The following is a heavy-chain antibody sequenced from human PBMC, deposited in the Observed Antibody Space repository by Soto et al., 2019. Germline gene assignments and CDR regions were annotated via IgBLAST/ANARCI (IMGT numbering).Heavy chain of an antibody. V-gene: IGHV5-51*01. CDR1: GYSFTSYW. Sequence: GESLKISCKGSGYSFTSYWIGWVRQMPGKGLEWMGIIYPGDSDTRYSPSFQGQVTISADKSISTAYLQWSSLKASDTAMYYCARQTARRIAAAGLYYYYYYGMDVWGQGTTVTVSS. CDR3: ARQTARRIAAAGLYYYYYYGMDV. J-gene: IGHJ6*02. CDR2: IYPGDSDT. D-gene: IGHD6-13*01.